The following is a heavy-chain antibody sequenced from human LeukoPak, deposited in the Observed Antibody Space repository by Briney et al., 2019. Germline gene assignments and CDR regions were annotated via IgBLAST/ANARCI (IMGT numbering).Heavy chain of an antibody. V-gene: IGHV4-34*01. J-gene: IGHJ4*02. Sequence: PSETLSLTCAVYGGSFSGYYWSWIRQPPGKGLEWVGEINHSGSTNYNPSLKSRVTISVDTSKNQLSLKLSSVTAADTAVYYCARRRTYYGSGGAPHYFDYWGQGTLVTVSS. CDR3: ARRRTYYGSGGAPHYFDY. CDR2: INHSGST. D-gene: IGHD3-10*01. CDR1: GGSFSGYY.